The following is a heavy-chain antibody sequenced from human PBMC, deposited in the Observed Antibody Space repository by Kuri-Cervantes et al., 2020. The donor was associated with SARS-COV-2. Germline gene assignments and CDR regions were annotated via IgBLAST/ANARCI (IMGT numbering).Heavy chain of an antibody. CDR2: IFSNDEK. D-gene: IGHD6-13*01. V-gene: IGHV2-26*01. J-gene: IGHJ5*02. CDR3: ARIGSSWYLHSPWFDP. CDR1: GFSLSTSGMG. Sequence: SGPTLVKPTQTLKLTCPFSGFSLSTSGMGVSWIRQPPGKALEWLAHIFSNDEKSYSTSLKSRLTISKDTSKSQVVLTMTNMDPVDTATYYCARIGSSWYLHSPWFDPWGQGTLVTVSS.